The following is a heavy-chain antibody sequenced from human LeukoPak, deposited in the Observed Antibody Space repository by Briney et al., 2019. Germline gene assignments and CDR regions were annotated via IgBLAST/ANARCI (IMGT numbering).Heavy chain of an antibody. CDR3: ARWDRHCSNTSCYDRDCWFDH. J-gene: IGHJ5*02. CDR1: GYTFTSYY. V-gene: IGHV1-46*03. CDR2: INPSGGST. Sequence: ASVKLSCKASGYTFTSYYMHWVRQAPGHGLEWVGLINPSGGSTNYAQTFQGRLTITRDTSTSTLYMELTSLRSEDTAVYCCARWDRHCSNTSCYDRDCWFDHWGQGTLVTVSS. D-gene: IGHD2-2*01.